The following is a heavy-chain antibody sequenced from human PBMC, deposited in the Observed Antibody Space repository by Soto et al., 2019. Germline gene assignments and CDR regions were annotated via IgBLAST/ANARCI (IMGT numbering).Heavy chain of an antibody. J-gene: IGHJ4*02. D-gene: IGHD6-13*01. CDR2: ISGSGGST. CDR1: GFTFSSYA. CDR3: AKRTYRIKGSRLY. V-gene: IGHV3-23*01. Sequence: EVQLLESGGGLVQPGGSLRLSCAASGFTFSSYAMSWVRQAPGKGLEWVSAISGSGGSTYYADSVKGRFTISRDNSKNTLYLQMNRLRAEDTAAYYCAKRTYRIKGSRLYWGQGTLVTVSS.